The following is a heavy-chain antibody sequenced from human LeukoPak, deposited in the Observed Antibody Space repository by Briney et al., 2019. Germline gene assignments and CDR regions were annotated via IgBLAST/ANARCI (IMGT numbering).Heavy chain of an antibody. CDR2: ISYSGTT. D-gene: IGHD3-22*01. J-gene: IGHJ4*02. Sequence: SETLSLTCTVSGASISSYYWSWIRQPPGKGLEWIGYISYSGTTTYNPSLKSRVTMSVDTSKNQFSLKLSSVTAADTAMYYCARAYYDSSGYYFLFDYWGQGTLVTVSS. V-gene: IGHV4-59*12. CDR3: ARAYYDSSGYYFLFDY. CDR1: GASISSYY.